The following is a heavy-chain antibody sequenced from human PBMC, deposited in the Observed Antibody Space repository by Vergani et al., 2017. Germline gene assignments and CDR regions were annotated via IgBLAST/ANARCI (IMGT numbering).Heavy chain of an antibody. J-gene: IGHJ6*02. D-gene: IGHD6-13*01. CDR3: ASQYSSSYYYYGMDV. Sequence: EVQLLQSGGGVIQPGGSVRLSCAASGFTFSACPMTWVRQAPGKGLEWVSYISSSSSTIYYADSVKGRFTISRDNAKNSLYLQMNSLRAEDTAVYYCASQYSSSYYYYGMDVWGQGTTVTVSS. CDR2: ISSSSSTI. V-gene: IGHV3-48*01. CDR1: GFTFSACP.